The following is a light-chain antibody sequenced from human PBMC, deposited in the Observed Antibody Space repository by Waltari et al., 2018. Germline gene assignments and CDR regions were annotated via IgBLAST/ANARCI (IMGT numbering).Light chain of an antibody. CDR1: QGVSSN. Sequence: ETVMTQSPATLSVSPGEGATLSCRASQGVSSNLAWYQQKPGQAPRLLIYGASTRATGIPARFSGSGSGTEFTLTISILQSEDFAVYYCQQYKSWPPLTFGGGTKVEIK. V-gene: IGKV3-15*01. CDR3: QQYKSWPPLT. CDR2: GAS. J-gene: IGKJ4*01.